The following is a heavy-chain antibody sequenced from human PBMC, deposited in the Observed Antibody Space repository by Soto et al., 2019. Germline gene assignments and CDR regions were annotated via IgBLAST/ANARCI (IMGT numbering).Heavy chain of an antibody. D-gene: IGHD3-10*01. J-gene: IGHJ6*02. CDR2: IGVVTRRS. V-gene: IGHV3-23*01. CDR1: GFGFSNFA. Sequence: GGSLRLSCQACGFGFSNFAINWVRQAPGKGLEWVSTIGVVTRRSIYADSVKGRFAISRDNSKNTMYLQMNSLRPGDTALYYCARPRPGSGSHTGKAYYYYPMDVWGQGTTVTVSS. CDR3: ARPRPGSGSHTGKAYYYYPMDV.